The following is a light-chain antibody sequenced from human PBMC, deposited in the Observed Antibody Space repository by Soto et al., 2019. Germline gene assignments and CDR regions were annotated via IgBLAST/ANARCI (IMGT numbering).Light chain of an antibody. Sequence: QSVLTQPPSASGSPGQSVTISCTGTSSDVGGYNYVSWYQQHPGKAPKLMIYEVSKRPSGVPDRFSGSKSGSTASLTVSGLQADDEADYYCSSYAGSKNLVFGGGTKLTVL. CDR3: SSYAGSKNLV. CDR1: SSDVGGYNY. CDR2: EVS. J-gene: IGLJ2*01. V-gene: IGLV2-8*01.